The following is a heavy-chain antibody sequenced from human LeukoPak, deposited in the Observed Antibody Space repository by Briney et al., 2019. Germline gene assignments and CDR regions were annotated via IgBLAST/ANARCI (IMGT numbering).Heavy chain of an antibody. V-gene: IGHV3-7*01. CDR3: ARDHLIIAAAGTFDY. J-gene: IGHJ4*02. Sequence: GGSLRLSCAASGFSFSSYSMNWVRQAPGRGLEWVANINHDATEKYYVDSVKGRFTISRDNAKKSLYLQMNSLRAEDTAVYYCARDHLIIAAAGTFDYWGQGTLVTVSS. CDR2: INHDATEK. CDR1: GFSFSSYS. D-gene: IGHD6-13*01.